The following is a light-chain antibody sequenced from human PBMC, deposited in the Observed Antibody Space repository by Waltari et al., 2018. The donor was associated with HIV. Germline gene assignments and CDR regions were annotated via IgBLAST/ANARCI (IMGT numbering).Light chain of an antibody. V-gene: IGLV3-21*01. Sequence: SYLLTQPPSVSVAPGKTASITCGGDNVEEKRVHWYQQKSGQAPVLVIYADHDRPSGIPERFAGSNSGSTATLTITRVEAGDEADYYCQVWDSGSDHYVFGTGTKVTVL. J-gene: IGLJ1*01. CDR3: QVWDSGSDHYV. CDR2: ADH. CDR1: NVEEKR.